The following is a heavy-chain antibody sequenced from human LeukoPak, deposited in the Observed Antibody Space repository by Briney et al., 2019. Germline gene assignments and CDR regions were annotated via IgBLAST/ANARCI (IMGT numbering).Heavy chain of an antibody. CDR1: RFTFSHYW. CDR3: ARAAYHSSPDY. D-gene: IGHD5-18*01. V-gene: IGHV3-74*01. CDR2: IVSDGSDT. Sequence: GGSLRLSCAASRFTFSHYWMVWVSQTPEKGLVWVSYIVSDGSDTSYADSVKGRFTMSRDNAKDTLYLQMDSLRTEDTAMYYCARAAYHSSPDYWGQGTLVTVSS. J-gene: IGHJ4*02.